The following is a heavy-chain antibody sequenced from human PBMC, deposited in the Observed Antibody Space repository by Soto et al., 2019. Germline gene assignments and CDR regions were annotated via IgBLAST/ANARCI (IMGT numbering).Heavy chain of an antibody. D-gene: IGHD2-2*02. Sequence: SVNVSFKPSGYLFTTHGISVLGQAPGEAREGIGVIRAYKCNRKYAQKLDGRVPMTTDTSTSTAYMELRSLRSDDTAVYYCARERCSSTSCYKGPFSYYGLDVWGQGTTVTVSS. CDR1: GYLFTTHG. V-gene: IGHV1-18*01. J-gene: IGHJ6*02. CDR2: IRAYKCNR. CDR3: ARERCSSTSCYKGPFSYYGLDV.